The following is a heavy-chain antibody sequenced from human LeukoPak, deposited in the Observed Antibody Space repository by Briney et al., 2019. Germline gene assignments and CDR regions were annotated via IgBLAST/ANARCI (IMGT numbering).Heavy chain of an antibody. CDR3: AATLNLGSLGAFDI. Sequence: ASVKVSCKASGYTFTSYGISWVRQAPGQGLEWMGWISAYNGNTNYAQKLQGRVTMTTDTSTSTAYMEPSSLRSEDTAVYYCAATLNLGSLGAFDIWGQGTVVTVSS. V-gene: IGHV1-18*01. CDR1: GYTFTSYG. D-gene: IGHD1-26*01. J-gene: IGHJ3*02. CDR2: ISAYNGNT.